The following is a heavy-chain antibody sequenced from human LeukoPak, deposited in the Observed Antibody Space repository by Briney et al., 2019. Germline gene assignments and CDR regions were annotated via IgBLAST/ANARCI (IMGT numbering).Heavy chain of an antibody. CDR2: INPNSGGT. V-gene: IGHV1-2*02. J-gene: IGHJ4*02. D-gene: IGHD3-22*01. CDR1: GYIFTGYY. CDR3: ARDLPIYYDSSGYLPFDY. Sequence: GASVKVSCKASGYIFTGYYMHWVRQAPGQGLEWMGWINPNSGGTNYAQKLQGRVTMTTDTSTSTAYMELRSLRSDDTAVYYCARDLPIYYDSSGYLPFDYWGQGTLVTVSS.